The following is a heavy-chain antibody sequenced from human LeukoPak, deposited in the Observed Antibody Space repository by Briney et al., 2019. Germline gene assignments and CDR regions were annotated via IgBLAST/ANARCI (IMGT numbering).Heavy chain of an antibody. J-gene: IGHJ4*02. D-gene: IGHD3-9*01. V-gene: IGHV3-11*01. CDR1: GFTFSDYY. CDR3: ARDRLQSPVLRYFDWSTGPDY. CDR2: ISSSGSTI. Sequence: GGSLRLSCAASGFTFSDYYMSWIRQAPGKGLEWVSYISSSGSTIYYADSVKGRFTISRDNAKNSLYLQMNSLRAEDTAVYYCARDRLQSPVLRYFDWSTGPDYWGQGTLVTVSS.